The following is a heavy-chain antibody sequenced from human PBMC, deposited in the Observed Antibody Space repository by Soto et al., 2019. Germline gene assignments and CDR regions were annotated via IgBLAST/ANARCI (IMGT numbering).Heavy chain of an antibody. J-gene: IGHJ5*02. CDR2: VYYTGST. CDR1: GGSIARSTYY. V-gene: IGHV4-39*01. CDR3: ARQDYDLLNDSGNWFDP. Sequence: SETLSLTCSLSGGSIARSTYYWVWLRQSPGKGLEWIGNVYYTGSTQYNPSLKSRITISVDTSKDQFSLKLRSVTAADTAVYYCARQDYDLLNDSGNWFDPWGQGTLVTVSS. D-gene: IGHD3-9*01.